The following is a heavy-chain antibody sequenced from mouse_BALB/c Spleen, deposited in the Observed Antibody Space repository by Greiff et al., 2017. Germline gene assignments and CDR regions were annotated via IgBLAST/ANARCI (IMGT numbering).Heavy chain of an antibody. CDR1: GYAFSSYW. CDR2: INPSSGYT. D-gene: IGHD4-1*01. V-gene: IGHV1-4*02. J-gene: IGHJ4*01. Sequence: QVQLQQSGAELVRPGSSVKISCKASGYAFSSYWMNWVKQRPGQGLEWIGYINPSSGYTEYNQKFKDKTTLTADKSSSTAYMQLSSLTSEDSAVYYCARGNWDDAMDYWGQGTSVTVSS. CDR3: ARGNWDDAMDY.